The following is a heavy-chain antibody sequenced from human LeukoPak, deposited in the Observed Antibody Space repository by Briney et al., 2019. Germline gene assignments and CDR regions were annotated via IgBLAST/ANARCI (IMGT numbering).Heavy chain of an antibody. V-gene: IGHV1-46*01. D-gene: IGHD2-2*01. J-gene: IGHJ6*02. CDR1: GYTFTSYY. Sequence: ASVKVSCKASGYTFTSYYMHWVRQALGQGLEWMGIINPSGGSTSYAQKFQGRVTITADKSTSTAYMELSSLRSEDTAVYYCAREAVVPAAIKITYGMDVWGQGTTVTVSS. CDR2: INPSGGST. CDR3: AREAVVPAAIKITYGMDV.